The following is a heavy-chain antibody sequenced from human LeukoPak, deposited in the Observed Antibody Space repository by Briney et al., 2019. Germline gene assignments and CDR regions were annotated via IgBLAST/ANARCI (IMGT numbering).Heavy chain of an antibody. CDR3: ARMARDYFDSSGYPVQY. CDR1: GFTFSNSA. V-gene: IGHV3-21*01. D-gene: IGHD3-22*01. J-gene: IGHJ4*02. Sequence: GGSLRLSCAASGFTFSNSAMNWVRQAPGKGLEWVSSISSSGNYIYYADSLKGRFTISRDNAENSLFLQMNSLRAEDTAVYYCARMARDYFDSSGYPVQYWGQGTLVTVSS. CDR2: ISSSGNYI.